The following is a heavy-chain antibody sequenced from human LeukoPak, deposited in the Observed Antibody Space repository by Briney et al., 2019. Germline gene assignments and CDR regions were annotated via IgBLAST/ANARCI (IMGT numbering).Heavy chain of an antibody. J-gene: IGHJ5*02. V-gene: IGHV3-74*01. Sequence: GGSLRLSCAASGFTLSYYWMHWVRQAPGKGLVWVSCINGDGSSTNSADSVKGRFTISRDNAKNTLYLEMNSLRAEDTAVYYCTRDPRNKGFDPWGQGTLVTVSS. CDR3: TRDPRNKGFDP. D-gene: IGHD1/OR15-1a*01. CDR2: INGDGSST. CDR1: GFTLSYYW.